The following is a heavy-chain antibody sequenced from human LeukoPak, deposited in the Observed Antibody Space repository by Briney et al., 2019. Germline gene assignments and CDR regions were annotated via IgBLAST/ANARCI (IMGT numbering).Heavy chain of an antibody. CDR3: AKERTGGWPFDY. CDR1: GFTFSNYA. Sequence: GGSLRLSCAASGFTFSNYAMSWVRQAPGKGLEWVSGISGSRGTTYYADSVKGRLTISRDNSKNTLYLQMNSLRADYTAVYYCAKERTGGWPFDYWGQGTLVTVSS. J-gene: IGHJ4*02. CDR2: ISGSRGTT. V-gene: IGHV3-23*01. D-gene: IGHD6-19*01.